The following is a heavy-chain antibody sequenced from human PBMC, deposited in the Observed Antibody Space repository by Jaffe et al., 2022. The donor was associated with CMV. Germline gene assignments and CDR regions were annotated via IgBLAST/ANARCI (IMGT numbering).Heavy chain of an antibody. Sequence: QVQLQESGPGLVKPSETLSLTCTVSGGSISSYYWSWIRQPPGKGLEWIGYIYYSGSTNYNPSLKSRVTISVDTSKNQFSLKLSSVTAADTAVYYCARGGFRDVLMVYAIRHYYYYMDVWGKGTTVTVSS. CDR2: IYYSGST. D-gene: IGHD2-8*01. V-gene: IGHV4-59*01. CDR1: GGSISSYY. J-gene: IGHJ6*03. CDR3: ARGGFRDVLMVYAIRHYYYYMDV.